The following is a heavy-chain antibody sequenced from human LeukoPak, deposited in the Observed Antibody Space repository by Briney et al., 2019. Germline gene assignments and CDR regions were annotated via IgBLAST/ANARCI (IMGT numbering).Heavy chain of an antibody. CDR3: ARDLSSGWYKGAFDI. Sequence: ASVKVSCKASGGTFSSYAISWVRQAPGQGLEWLGWISGYNGDRNYAQKVQDRVTVTTDTSTSRAYMELTSLTSDDTAVYYCARDLSSGWYKGAFDIWGQGTMVSVSS. V-gene: IGHV1-18*01. CDR2: ISGYNGDR. J-gene: IGHJ3*02. CDR1: GGTFSSYA. D-gene: IGHD6-19*01.